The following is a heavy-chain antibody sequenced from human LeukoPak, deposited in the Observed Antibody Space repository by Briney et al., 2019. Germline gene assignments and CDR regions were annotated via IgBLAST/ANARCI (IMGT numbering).Heavy chain of an antibody. V-gene: IGHV3-21*01. J-gene: IGHJ4*02. CDR3: ARAPLLRAIFFDY. Sequence: GGSLRLSCAVSGFTFSSYSMKWVRQAPGKGLEWVSSISSSSSYIYYADSVKGRFTISRDNAKHSLYLQMNSLRAEDTAVYYCARAPLLRAIFFDYWGQGTLVSVSS. D-gene: IGHD1-26*01. CDR2: ISSSSSYI. CDR1: GFTFSSYS.